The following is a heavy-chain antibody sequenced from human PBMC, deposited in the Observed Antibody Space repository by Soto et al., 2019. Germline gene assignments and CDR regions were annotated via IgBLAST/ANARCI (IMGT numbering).Heavy chain of an antibody. V-gene: IGHV4-34*12. D-gene: IGHD2-2*01. CDR1: GGSFSGYY. CDR3: ARTGQPPSDY. J-gene: IGHJ4*02. CDR2: IIHTGST. Sequence: QVQIQQWGAGLLKPSETLSLTCGVYGGSFSGYYWSWIRQPPGKGVEWIGEIIHTGSTNYNPSLKSRVSISIDTSKKQFSLKLSSVTAADTAVYYCARTGQPPSDYWGQGALVTVSS.